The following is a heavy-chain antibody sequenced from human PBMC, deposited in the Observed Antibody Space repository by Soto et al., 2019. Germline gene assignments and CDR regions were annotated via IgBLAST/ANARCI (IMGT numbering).Heavy chain of an antibody. CDR2: INHSGNT. V-gene: IGHV4-34*01. Sequence: WETLSLTCAVYGASLSDNYCNWLRQPPWKGLEWIGEINHSGNTNYNPSLRSRVTISIDTSKNQLSLNLRSVSAADTAVYYCARGRGAFDAWGQGTPVTVSS. CDR3: ARGRGAFDA. J-gene: IGHJ5*02. CDR1: GASLSDNY.